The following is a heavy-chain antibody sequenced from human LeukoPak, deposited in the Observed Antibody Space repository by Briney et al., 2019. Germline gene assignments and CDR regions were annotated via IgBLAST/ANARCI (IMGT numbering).Heavy chain of an antibody. V-gene: IGHV3-23*01. CDR2: ISGSGDST. CDR1: GFMFNNYA. CDR3: AKSRYYYDSSGSDY. Sequence: GGSLRLSCAASGFMFNNYAMSWVRQAPGKGLEWVSAISGSGDSTYYADSVKGRFSISRDNSKNTLYLQMNSLRAEDTAVYYCAKSRYYYDSSGSDYWGQGTPVTVSS. J-gene: IGHJ4*02. D-gene: IGHD3-22*01.